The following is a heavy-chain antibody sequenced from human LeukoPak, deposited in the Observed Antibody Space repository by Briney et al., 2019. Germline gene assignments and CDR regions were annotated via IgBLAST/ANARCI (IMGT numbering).Heavy chain of an antibody. CDR1: GFTFSSYA. J-gene: IGHJ4*02. Sequence: GGSLRLSCAASGFTFSSYAMSWVRQAPGKGLEWVSVISGGGGNTYYADSVRGRFTISRDNSKNTLYLQMNSLRAEDTAVYYCAKISWIQLWLPLDYWGQGTLVTVSS. CDR3: AKISWIQLWLPLDY. CDR2: ISGGGGNT. V-gene: IGHV3-23*01. D-gene: IGHD5-18*01.